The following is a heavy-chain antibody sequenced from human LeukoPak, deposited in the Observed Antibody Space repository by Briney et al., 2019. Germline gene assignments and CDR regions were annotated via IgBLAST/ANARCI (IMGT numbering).Heavy chain of an antibody. CDR1: GFTFSSYG. CDR2: IRYDGSNK. V-gene: IGHV3-30*02. Sequence: GGSLRLSCAASGFTFSSYGMHWVRQAPGKGLEWVAFIRYDGSNKYYADSVKGRFTISRDNAKNSLYLQMNSLRAEDTAVYYCARDVRVEPVAGFDYWGQGTLVTVSS. CDR3: ARDVRVEPVAGFDY. D-gene: IGHD6-19*01. J-gene: IGHJ4*02.